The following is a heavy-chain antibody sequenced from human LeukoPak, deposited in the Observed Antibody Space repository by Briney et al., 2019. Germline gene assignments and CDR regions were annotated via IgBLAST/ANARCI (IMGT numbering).Heavy chain of an antibody. Sequence: GASVKVSRMASGYTFSNLGISCVRQAPGQGLEWMGWISVNNGNTNYAQNFQGRVTMTTDTSTRTAYMELRSLRSDDTAVYYCAIVGPTHYYYFLDVWGKGTTVTVSS. J-gene: IGHJ6*04. CDR2: ISVNNGNT. D-gene: IGHD1-26*01. V-gene: IGHV1-18*01. CDR3: AIVGPTHYYYFLDV. CDR1: GYTFSNLG.